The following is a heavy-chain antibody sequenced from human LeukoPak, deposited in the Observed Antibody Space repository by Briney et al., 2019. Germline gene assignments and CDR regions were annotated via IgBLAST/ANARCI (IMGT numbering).Heavy chain of an antibody. CDR2: IIPIFGTA. J-gene: IGHJ6*02. Sequence: SVKVFCKASGGTFSSYAISWVRQAPGQGLEWMGGIIPIFGTANYAQKFQGRVTITADESTSTAYMELSSLRSEDTAVYYCARGKRDTAMAGRSLYYYYGMDVWGQGTTVTVSS. V-gene: IGHV1-69*13. CDR1: GGTFSSYA. D-gene: IGHD5-18*01. CDR3: ARGKRDTAMAGRSLYYYYGMDV.